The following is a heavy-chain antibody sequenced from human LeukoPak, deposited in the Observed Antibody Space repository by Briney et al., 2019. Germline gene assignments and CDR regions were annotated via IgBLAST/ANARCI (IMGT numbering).Heavy chain of an antibody. CDR1: GGSISNKY. CDR2: IYYSGST. V-gene: IGHV4-59*08. D-gene: IGHD3-10*01. CDR3: ARHVGFITMVRGVINNNWFDP. Sequence: PSETLSLTCTVSGGSISNKYWSWIRQPPGKGLEWIGYIYYSGSTNYNPSLKSRVTILVDTSKNQFSLKLSSVTAADTAVYYCARHVGFITMVRGVINNNWFDPWGQGTLVTVSS. J-gene: IGHJ5*02.